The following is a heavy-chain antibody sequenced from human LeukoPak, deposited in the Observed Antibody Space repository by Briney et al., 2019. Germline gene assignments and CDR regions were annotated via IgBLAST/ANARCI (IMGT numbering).Heavy chain of an antibody. V-gene: IGHV1-2*02. J-gene: IGHJ5*01. CDR2: INPNTGDT. Sequence: ASVKVSCKASGYTFTGYYMHWVRQAPGQGLEWMGWINPNTGDTNYAQKFQGRVTMTRDTSISTAYMELSRLRSDDSAVFYCARQADNNWSDSWGQGTLVTVSS. CDR3: ARQADNNWSDS. D-gene: IGHD2-15*01. CDR1: GYTFTGYY.